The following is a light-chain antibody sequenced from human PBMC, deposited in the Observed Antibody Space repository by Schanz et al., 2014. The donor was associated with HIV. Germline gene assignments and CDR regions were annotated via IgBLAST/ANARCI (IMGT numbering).Light chain of an antibody. J-gene: IGKJ1*01. CDR1: QDIGND. V-gene: IGKV1-39*01. Sequence: DIQMTQSPSSQSASVGDRVTITCRASQDIGNDLGWYQQKPGQAPKRLIYAASKLQSGVPSRFSGSGSGTDFTLTISSLQPEDFATYYCQQSYSTPWTFGQGTKVVIK. CDR3: QQSYSTPWT. CDR2: AAS.